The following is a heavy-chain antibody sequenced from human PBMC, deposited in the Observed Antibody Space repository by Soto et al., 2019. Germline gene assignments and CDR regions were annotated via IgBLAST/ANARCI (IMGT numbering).Heavy chain of an antibody. CDR3: ARVRDFWSGYYGYYYYYGMDV. J-gene: IGHJ6*02. CDR2: INHSGST. Sequence: SETLSLTCAVYGGSFSDYYWSWIRQPPGKGLEWIGEINHSGSTNYNPSLKSRVAISVDTSKNQFSLKLSSVTAADTAVYYCARVRDFWSGYYGYYYYYGMDVWGQGTTVT. D-gene: IGHD3-3*01. V-gene: IGHV4-34*01. CDR1: GGSFSDYY.